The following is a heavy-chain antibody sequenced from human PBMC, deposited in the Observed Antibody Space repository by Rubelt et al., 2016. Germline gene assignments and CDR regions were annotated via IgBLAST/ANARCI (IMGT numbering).Heavy chain of an antibody. V-gene: IGHV3-53*01. J-gene: IGHJ4*02. D-gene: IGHD6-13*01. Sequence: GKGLEWVSVIYSGGSTYYADSVKGRFTISRDNSKNTLYLQMNSLRAEDTAVYYCARDTGAAAGMEFGGSWGQGTLVTVSS. CDR3: ARDTGAAAGMEFGGS. CDR2: IYSGGST.